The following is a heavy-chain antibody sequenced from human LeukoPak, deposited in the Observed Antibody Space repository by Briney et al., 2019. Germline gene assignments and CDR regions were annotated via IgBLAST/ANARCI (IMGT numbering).Heavy chain of an antibody. CDR1: GFTFGSYS. D-gene: IGHD3-3*01. J-gene: IGHJ4*02. CDR3: ARGSPGVVLH. Sequence: PGGSLRLSCAASGFTFGSYSMNWVRQAPGKGLEWVSYISSSSSTIYYADSVKGRFTISRDNAKNSLYLQMNSLRAEDTAVYYCARGSPGVVLHWGQGTLVTVSS. CDR2: ISSSSSTI. V-gene: IGHV3-48*01.